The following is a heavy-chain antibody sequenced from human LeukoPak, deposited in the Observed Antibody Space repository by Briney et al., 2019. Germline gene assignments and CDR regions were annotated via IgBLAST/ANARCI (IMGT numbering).Heavy chain of an antibody. D-gene: IGHD2-15*01. CDR1: GFTFSSYS. CDR2: ISSSSSTI. J-gene: IGHJ4*02. V-gene: IGHV3-48*01. CDR3: ARVPVHCSGGRCYSGTIDY. Sequence: GGSLRLSCAASGFTFSSYSMNWVRQAPGKGLEWVSYISSSSSTIYYADSVKGRFTISRDKAKNSLYLQMNSLRAEDTAVYYCARVPVHCSGGRCYSGTIDYWGQGTLVTVSS.